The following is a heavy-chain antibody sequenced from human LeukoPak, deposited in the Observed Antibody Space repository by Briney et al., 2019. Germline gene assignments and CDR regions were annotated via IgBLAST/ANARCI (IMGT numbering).Heavy chain of an antibody. CDR3: ARRAYYYDSSGYIDNYYYYYYMDV. CDR2: INPNSGGT. Sequence: ASVKVSCKASGYTFTGYYMHWVRQAPGQGLEWMGWINPNSGGTNYAQKFQGRVTMTRDTSISTAYMELSRLRSDDTAVYYCARRAYYYDSSGYIDNYYYYYYMDVWGKGTTVTVSS. V-gene: IGHV1-2*02. CDR1: GYTFTGYY. J-gene: IGHJ6*03. D-gene: IGHD3-22*01.